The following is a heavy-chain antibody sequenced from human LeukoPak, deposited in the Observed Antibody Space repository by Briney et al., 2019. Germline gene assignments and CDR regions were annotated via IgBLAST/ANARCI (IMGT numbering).Heavy chain of an antibody. CDR3: ARTRRCSSTSCPTFDY. Sequence: SQTLSLTCTVSGGSISSGGYYWSWIRQHPGKGLEWIGYIYYSGSTYYNPSLKSRVTISVDTSKNQFSLKLSSVTAADTAVYYCARTRRCSSTSCPTFDYWGQGTLVTVSS. D-gene: IGHD2-2*01. J-gene: IGHJ4*02. CDR2: IYYSGST. V-gene: IGHV4-31*03. CDR1: GGSISSGGYY.